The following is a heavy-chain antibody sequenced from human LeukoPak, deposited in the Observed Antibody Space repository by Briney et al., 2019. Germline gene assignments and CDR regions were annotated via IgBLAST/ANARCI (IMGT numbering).Heavy chain of an antibody. V-gene: IGHV4-39*01. CDR1: GGSISSSSYY. J-gene: IGHJ1*01. Sequence: SETLSLTCTVSGGSISSSSYYWGWIRQPPGKGLEWIGSIYYSGSTYYNPSLKSRVTISVDTSKNQFSLKLSSVTAADTAVYYCASRLEYFQHWGQGTLVTVSS. CDR2: IYYSGST. CDR3: ASRLEYFQH.